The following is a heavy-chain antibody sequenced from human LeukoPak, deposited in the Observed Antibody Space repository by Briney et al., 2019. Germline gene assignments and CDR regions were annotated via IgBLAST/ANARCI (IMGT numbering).Heavy chain of an antibody. D-gene: IGHD1-26*01. CDR2: INPSSGTT. CDR3: ARVRGGSYQGGDH. J-gene: IGHJ4*02. Sequence: ASVKVSCKASGYTFTSYYIHWVRQAPGQGLEWMGIINPSSGTTTSAQNFQGRVTLTRDTSTSTAYMELRSLTSEDTAVYYCARVRGGSYQGGDHWGQGSLVTVSS. CDR1: GYTFTSYY. V-gene: IGHV1-46*01.